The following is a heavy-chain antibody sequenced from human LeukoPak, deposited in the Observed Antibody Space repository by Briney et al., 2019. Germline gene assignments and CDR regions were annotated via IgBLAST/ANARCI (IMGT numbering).Heavy chain of an antibody. CDR2: INHSGST. V-gene: IGHV4-34*01. J-gene: IGHJ4*02. Sequence: PSETLSLTCAVYGGSFSGYYWNWIRQPPGKGLEWIGEINHSGSTNYIPSLKSRVTISVDTSKNQFSLKLSSVTAADTAVYYCARDLWGNSGSYYFPTADFDYWGQGTLVTVSS. CDR3: ARDLWGNSGSYYFPTADFDY. D-gene: IGHD1-26*01. CDR1: GGSFSGYY.